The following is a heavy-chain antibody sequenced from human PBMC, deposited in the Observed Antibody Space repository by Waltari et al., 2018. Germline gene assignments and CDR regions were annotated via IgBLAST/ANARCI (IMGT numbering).Heavy chain of an antibody. J-gene: IGHJ3*02. CDR2: IRYDGSNK. CDR1: GFTFSSYG. Sequence: QVQLVESGGGVVQPGGSLRLSCAASGFTFSSYGMHWVRPAPGKGLEWVAFIRYDGSNKYYADSVKGRFTISRDNSKNTLYLQMNSLRAEDTAVYYCAKLYDSSGYDDAFDIWAKGQWSPSLQ. CDR3: AKLYDSSGYDDAFDI. D-gene: IGHD3-22*01. V-gene: IGHV3-30*02.